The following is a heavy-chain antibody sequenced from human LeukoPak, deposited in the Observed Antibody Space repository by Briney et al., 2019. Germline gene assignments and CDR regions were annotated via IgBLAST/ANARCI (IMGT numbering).Heavy chain of an antibody. CDR2: IYWNDDK. D-gene: IGHD5-12*01. Sequence: TLSLTCTVSGGSMTTYYWSWIRQPPGKALEWLALIYWNDDKRYSPSLKSRLTITKDTSKNQVVLTMTNMDPVDTATYYCAHSGGGYDSYFDYWGQGTLVTVSS. CDR1: GGSMTTYYWS. V-gene: IGHV2-5*01. CDR3: AHSGGGYDSYFDY. J-gene: IGHJ4*02.